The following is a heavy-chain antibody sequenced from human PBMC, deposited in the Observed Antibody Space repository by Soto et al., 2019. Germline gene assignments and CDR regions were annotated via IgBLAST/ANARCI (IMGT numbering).Heavy chain of an antibody. V-gene: IGHV3-23*01. Sequence: SLRLSCAASGFTFSSYAMSWVRQAPGKGLEWVSVISGSADSTYYADSVKGRFTISRDNSKSTLYLQMNSLRAEDTAIYYCAKRSSSSTFDYWGQGTLVTVSS. D-gene: IGHD6-6*01. J-gene: IGHJ4*02. CDR1: GFTFSSYA. CDR2: ISGSADST. CDR3: AKRSSSSTFDY.